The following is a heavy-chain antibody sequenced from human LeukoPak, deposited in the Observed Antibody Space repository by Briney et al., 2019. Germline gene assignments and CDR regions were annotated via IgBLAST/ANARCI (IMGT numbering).Heavy chain of an antibody. J-gene: IGHJ6*03. D-gene: IGHD1-7*01. CDR1: GGSISSYY. V-gene: IGHV4-39*07. CDR3: ARDRFYTGTNDYYYYYMDV. CDR2: IYYSGST. Sequence: SETLSLTCTVSGGSISSYYWGWIRQPPGKGLEWIGSIYYSGSTYYNPSLKSRVTMSVDTSKNQFSLKLSSVTAADTAVYYCARDRFYTGTNDYYYYYMDVWGKGTTVTISS.